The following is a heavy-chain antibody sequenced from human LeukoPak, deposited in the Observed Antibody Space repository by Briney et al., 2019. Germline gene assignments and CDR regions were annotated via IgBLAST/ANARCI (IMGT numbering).Heavy chain of an antibody. Sequence: SGGSLRLSCAASGFTFSSYEMNWVRQARGKGLEWVSYISGSGNSVYQADSAKGRFTISRDNNKNSLYLQMSSLRAEDTAVYYCARDSGYYIPGSYKPFDYWGQGTLVTVSS. V-gene: IGHV3-48*03. CDR2: ISGSGNSV. D-gene: IGHD3-10*01. J-gene: IGHJ4*02. CDR1: GFTFSSYE. CDR3: ARDSGYYIPGSYKPFDY.